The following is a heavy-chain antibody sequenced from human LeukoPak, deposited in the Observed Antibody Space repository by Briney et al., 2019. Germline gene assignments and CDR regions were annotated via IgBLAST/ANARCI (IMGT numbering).Heavy chain of an antibody. CDR3: ARDLATIDGIAWYYFEN. CDR2: INPNTGGT. J-gene: IGHJ4*02. CDR1: GYTFADHY. D-gene: IGHD5-12*01. Sequence: ASVKVSCKASGYTFADHYIHWVRQAPGQGFEWMGWINPNTGGTDYAKKFQDRIALTSYTSISTVYMELNRLESDDTALYYCARDLATIDGIAWYYFENWGQGTLVTVS. V-gene: IGHV1-2*02.